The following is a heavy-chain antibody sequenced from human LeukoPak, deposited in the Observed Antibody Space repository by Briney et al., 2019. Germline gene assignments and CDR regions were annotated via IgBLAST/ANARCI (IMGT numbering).Heavy chain of an antibody. J-gene: IGHJ4*02. Sequence: PGGSLRLSGAASGFTFSSDSMNWVRQAPGKGLGWVSSISSTSGFISYADSVKGRFTISRDNAKSSLYLQMNSLRAEDTALYYCARVHSGYGPDYIDHWGQGTPVTVSS. D-gene: IGHD5-12*01. CDR2: ISSTSGFI. CDR1: GFTFSSDS. CDR3: ARVHSGYGPDYIDH. V-gene: IGHV3-21*06.